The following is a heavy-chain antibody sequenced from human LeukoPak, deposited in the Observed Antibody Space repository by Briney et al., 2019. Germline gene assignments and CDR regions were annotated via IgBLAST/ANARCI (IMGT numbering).Heavy chain of an antibody. CDR3: AREGPVVRGSEVDY. CDR1: GLTFSTYS. Sequence: PGGSLRLSCAASGLTFSTYSMNWVRQAPGKGLEWVSYISSRGNTIYYADSVKGRFTISRDNAKNSLYLQVNSLRDEDTAVYYCAREGPVVRGSEVDYWGQGTLVTVSS. D-gene: IGHD4-23*01. J-gene: IGHJ4*02. V-gene: IGHV3-48*02. CDR2: ISSRGNTI.